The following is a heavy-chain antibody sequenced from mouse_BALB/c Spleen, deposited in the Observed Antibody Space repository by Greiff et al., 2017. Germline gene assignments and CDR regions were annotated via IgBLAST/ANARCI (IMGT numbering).Heavy chain of an antibody. Sequence: VQLQQSGAELAKPGASVKMSCKASGYTFTSYWMHWVNQRPGQGLEWIGYINPSTGYTEYNQKFKDKATLTADKSSSTAYMQLSSLTSEDSAVYYCARNYYGSSYSFDYWGQGTTLTVSS. J-gene: IGHJ2*01. CDR2: INPSTGYT. CDR3: ARNYYGSSYSFDY. CDR1: GYTFTSYW. V-gene: IGHV1-7*01. D-gene: IGHD1-1*01.